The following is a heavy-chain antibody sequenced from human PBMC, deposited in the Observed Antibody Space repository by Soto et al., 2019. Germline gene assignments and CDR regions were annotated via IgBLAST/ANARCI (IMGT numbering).Heavy chain of an antibody. CDR2: IHYNGNT. Sequence: PSETLSLTCTVSGDSISSYSWSWIRQPPGKGLEWIGNIHYNGNTKYSPSLKSRVTMSVDTSKNHFSLKLISVTTADTAVYYCARSRYYDSSGYRALDAFDIWGQGTMVTVS. CDR1: GDSISSYS. CDR3: ARSRYYDSSGYRALDAFDI. V-gene: IGHV4-59*01. J-gene: IGHJ3*02. D-gene: IGHD3-22*01.